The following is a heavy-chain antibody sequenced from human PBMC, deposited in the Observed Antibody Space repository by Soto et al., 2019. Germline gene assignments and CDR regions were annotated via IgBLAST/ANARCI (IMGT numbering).Heavy chain of an antibody. Sequence: SETLSLICAVYGGSFSGYYWSWIRQPPGKGLEWIGEINHSGSTNYNPSLKSRVTISVDTSKNQFSLKLSSVTAADTAVYYCARKRHKQWLTPDNWFDPWGQGTLVTVSS. CDR2: INHSGST. CDR1: GGSFSGYY. J-gene: IGHJ5*02. D-gene: IGHD6-19*01. CDR3: ARKRHKQWLTPDNWFDP. V-gene: IGHV4-34*01.